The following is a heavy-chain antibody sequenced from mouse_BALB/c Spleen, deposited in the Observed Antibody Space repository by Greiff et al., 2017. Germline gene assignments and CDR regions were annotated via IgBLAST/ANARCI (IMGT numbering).Heavy chain of an antibody. Sequence: QVQLQQSAAELARPGASVKMSCKASGYTFTSYTMHWVKQRPGQGLEWIGYINPSSGYTEYNQKFKDKTTLTADKSSSTAYMQLSSLTSEDSAVYYCAREYYGSSCWYFDVWGAGTTVTVSS. CDR1: GYTFTSYT. V-gene: IGHV1-4*02. J-gene: IGHJ1*01. CDR3: AREYYGSSCWYFDV. D-gene: IGHD1-1*01. CDR2: INPSSGYT.